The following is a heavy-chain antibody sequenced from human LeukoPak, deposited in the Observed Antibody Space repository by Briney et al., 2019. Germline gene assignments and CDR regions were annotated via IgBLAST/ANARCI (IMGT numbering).Heavy chain of an antibody. D-gene: IGHD3-10*01. CDR1: GFTFSNAW. CDR2: ISSSSSYI. V-gene: IGHV3-21*01. CDR3: ARLSAMLRGPEPFYYFEY. Sequence: GGSLRLSCAASGFTFSNAWMSWVRQAPGKGLEWVSSISSSSSYIYYADSVKGRFTISRDNAKNSLYLQMNSLRAEDTAVYYCARLSAMLRGPEPFYYFEYWGQGILVTVSS. J-gene: IGHJ4*02.